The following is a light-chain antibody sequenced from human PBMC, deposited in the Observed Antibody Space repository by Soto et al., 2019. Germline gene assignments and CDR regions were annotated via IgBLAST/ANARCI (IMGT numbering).Light chain of an antibody. CDR1: SSDVGSYNL. Sequence: QSVLTQAASVSGSPGQSITISCTGTSSDVGSYNLVSWYQQHPGKAPKLMIYEVSKRPSGLSNRFSGSKSGNTASLTISVLQAEDEADYYCCSYAGSRTPLIFGTGTKVTVL. J-gene: IGLJ1*01. CDR3: CSYAGSRTPLI. CDR2: EVS. V-gene: IGLV2-23*02.